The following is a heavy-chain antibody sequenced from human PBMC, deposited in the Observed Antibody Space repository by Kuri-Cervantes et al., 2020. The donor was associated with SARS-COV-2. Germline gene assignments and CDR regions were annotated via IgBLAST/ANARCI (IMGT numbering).Heavy chain of an antibody. Sequence: GGSLRLSCAASGFIFSDSYMSWVRQAPGKGLEWVPYISSSSSYSYYADSVKGRFTISRDNARNSLYLQMNSLRAEDTAVYYCARHYGSGSYSFMHVWGKGTPVTVSS. J-gene: IGHJ6*03. CDR3: ARHYGSGSYSFMHV. D-gene: IGHD3-10*01. V-gene: IGHV3-11*06. CDR2: ISSSSSYS. CDR1: GFIFSDSY.